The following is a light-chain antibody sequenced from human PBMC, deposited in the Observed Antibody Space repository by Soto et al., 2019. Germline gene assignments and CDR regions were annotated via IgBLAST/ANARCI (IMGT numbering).Light chain of an antibody. Sequence: EIMITLSPPTLPVCTRERATLSCRASQSVSSNLAWYQQKPGQAPRFLIYGASTRATGIPARFSGSGSGTEFTLTISSLQSEDFAVYYCQQYNNWPLTFGGGAMV. CDR1: QSVSSN. CDR2: GAS. V-gene: IGKV3-15*01. J-gene: IGKJ4*01. CDR3: QQYNNWPLT.